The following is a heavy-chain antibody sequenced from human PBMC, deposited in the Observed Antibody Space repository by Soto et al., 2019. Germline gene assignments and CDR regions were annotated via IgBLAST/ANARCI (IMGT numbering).Heavy chain of an antibody. CDR2: IIPILGIA. V-gene: IGHV1-69*02. J-gene: IGHJ6*03. CDR1: GGTFSSYT. Sequence: SVKVSCKASGGTFSSYTISWVRQAPGQGLEWMGRIIPILGIANYAQKFQGRVTITADKSTSTAYMELSSLRSEDTAVYYCASAAVSVHYYYYYMDVWGKGTTVTVSS. D-gene: IGHD3-10*01. CDR3: ASAAVSVHYYYYYMDV.